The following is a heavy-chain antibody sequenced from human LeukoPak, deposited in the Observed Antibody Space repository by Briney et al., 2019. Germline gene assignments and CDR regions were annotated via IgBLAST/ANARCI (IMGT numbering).Heavy chain of an antibody. Sequence: PWGALRLSCVDSGITFSRYWMSWVRQAPGKGLEWVANIKQDGGEKYYVDSVKGRFTISRDNAKNSLYLQMNSLRVEDTAVYYCARDGRPLDYWGQGTLVTVSS. CDR1: GITFSRYW. V-gene: IGHV3-7*03. J-gene: IGHJ4*02. CDR2: IKQDGGEK. CDR3: ARDGRPLDY.